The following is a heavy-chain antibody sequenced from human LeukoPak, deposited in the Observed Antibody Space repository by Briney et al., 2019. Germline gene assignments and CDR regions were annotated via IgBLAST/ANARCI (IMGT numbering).Heavy chain of an antibody. CDR3: ARGIASSSGAKQVFDY. CDR2: IIPIFGTA. CDR1: GGTFSSYA. V-gene: IGHV1-69*13. Sequence: ASVKVSCKASGGTFSSYAISWVRQAPGQGLEWMGGIIPIFGTANYAQKFQGRVTITADESTSTAYMELSSLRSEDTAVYYCARGIASSSGAKQVFDYWGQGTLVAVSS. J-gene: IGHJ4*02. D-gene: IGHD6-19*01.